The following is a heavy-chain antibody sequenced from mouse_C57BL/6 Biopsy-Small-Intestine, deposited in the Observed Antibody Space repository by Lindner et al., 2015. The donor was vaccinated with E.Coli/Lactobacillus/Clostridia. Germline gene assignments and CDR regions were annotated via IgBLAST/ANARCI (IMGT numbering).Heavy chain of an antibody. D-gene: IGHD2-2*01. CDR3: ARGVTTFLDF. J-gene: IGHJ2*01. CDR2: INPNSGGT. V-gene: IGHV1-22*01. CDR1: GYTFTSYN. Sequence: VQLQESGPELVKPGASVRMSCKASGYTFTSYNTHWVKQSHGKSPEWIGYINPNSGGTNYNQRFKGQATLTVNKSSSTAYMDLRSLTSEDSAVYYCARGVTTFLDFWGQGTTLTVSS.